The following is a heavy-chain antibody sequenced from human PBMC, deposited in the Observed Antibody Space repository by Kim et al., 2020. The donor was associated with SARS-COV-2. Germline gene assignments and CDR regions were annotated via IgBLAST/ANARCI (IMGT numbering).Heavy chain of an antibody. V-gene: IGHV1-69*13. CDR1: GGTFSSYA. CDR2: IIPIFGTA. D-gene: IGHD1-26*01. CDR3: ARGGWEYSGSQGLWFDP. Sequence: SVKVSCKASGGTFSSYAISWVRQAPGQGLEWMGGIIPIFGTANYAQKFQGRVTITADESTSTAYMELSSLRSEDTAVYYCARGGWEYSGSQGLWFDPWGQGTLVTVSS. J-gene: IGHJ5*02.